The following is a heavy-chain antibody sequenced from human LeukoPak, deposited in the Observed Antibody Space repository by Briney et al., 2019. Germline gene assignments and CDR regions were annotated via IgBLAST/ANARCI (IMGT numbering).Heavy chain of an antibody. V-gene: IGHV3-48*04. J-gene: IGHJ6*02. CDR1: GFTFSAYH. CDR3: ARGGGLDV. CDR2: ISSTSNTI. D-gene: IGHD3-16*01. Sequence: GGSLRLSCAASGFTFSAYHINWVRQAPGKGLEWLSYISSTSNTIYYADSVKGRFTISRDNAKNSLYLQMSNLRAEDTAVYFCARGGGLDVWGQGATVTVSS.